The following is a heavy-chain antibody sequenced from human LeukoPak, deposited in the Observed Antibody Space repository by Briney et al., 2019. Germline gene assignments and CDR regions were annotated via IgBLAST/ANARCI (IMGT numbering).Heavy chain of an antibody. V-gene: IGHV7-4-1*01. CDR2: INTNTGNP. D-gene: IGHD6-13*01. CDR3: ARDLGGAGYSSSWFPYYYYYGMDV. CDR1: GYTFNTYG. Sequence: ASVKVSCKGSGYTFNTYGITWVRQAPGQGLEWMGWINTNTGNPTYAQGFTGRFVFSLDTSVSTAYLQICSLKAEDTAVYYCARDLGGAGYSSSWFPYYYYYGMDVWGQGTTVTVSS. J-gene: IGHJ6*02.